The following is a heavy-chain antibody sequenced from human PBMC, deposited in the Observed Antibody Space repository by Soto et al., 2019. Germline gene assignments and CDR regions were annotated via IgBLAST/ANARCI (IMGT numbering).Heavy chain of an antibody. Sequence: QVQLQESGPGLVKPSETLSLTCTVSGGSISSYYWSWIRQPPGTGLEWIGYIYYSGSTNYHPSLKSRGTISVDTSKNQFSLKLSSVTAADTAVYYCARGYYYDSSGYIVLGEFDYWGQGTLVTVSS. CDR3: ARGYYYDSSGYIVLGEFDY. J-gene: IGHJ4*02. CDR2: IYYSGST. D-gene: IGHD3-22*01. CDR1: GGSISSYY. V-gene: IGHV4-59*01.